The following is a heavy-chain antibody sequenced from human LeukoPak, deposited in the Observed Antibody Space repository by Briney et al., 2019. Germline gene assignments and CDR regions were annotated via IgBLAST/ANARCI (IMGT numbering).Heavy chain of an antibody. CDR1: GGSISSGGYY. D-gene: IGHD1-1*01. Sequence: PSETLSLTCTVSGGSISSGGYYWSWIRQHPGKGLEWIGYIYYSGSTYYNPSLKSRVTISVDTSKNQISLKLSSVTAADTAVYYCARGWDTAGTGWFDPWGQGTLVTVSS. CDR2: IYYSGST. J-gene: IGHJ5*02. V-gene: IGHV4-31*03. CDR3: ARGWDTAGTGWFDP.